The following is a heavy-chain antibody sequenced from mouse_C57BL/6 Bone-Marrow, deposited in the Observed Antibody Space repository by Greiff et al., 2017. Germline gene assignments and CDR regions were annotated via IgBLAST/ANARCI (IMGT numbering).Heavy chain of an antibody. J-gene: IGHJ4*01. CDR2: IDPSNSYT. D-gene: IGHD2-4*01. CDR1: GYTFTSYW. Sequence: VQLQQSGAELVMPGASVKLSCKASGYTFTSYWMHWVKQRPGQGLEWIGEIDPSNSYTNYNQKFKGKYTVTVDKSSSTAYMQLSSLTSEDSAVYYCARDDYENYYAMDYWGQGTSVTVTS. V-gene: IGHV1-69*01. CDR3: ARDDYENYYAMDY.